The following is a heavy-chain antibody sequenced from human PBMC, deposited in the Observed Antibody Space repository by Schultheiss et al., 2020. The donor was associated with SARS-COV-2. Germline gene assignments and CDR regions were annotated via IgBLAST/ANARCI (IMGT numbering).Heavy chain of an antibody. D-gene: IGHD6-6*01. CDR3: ARDPPSIAARPGYYGMDV. CDR1: GFSFSSHW. V-gene: IGHV3-7*01. Sequence: GGSLRLSCAASGFSFSSHWMAWVRQGPGKGLEAVANIKQDGTEKFYLDSVKGRFTISRDNARQSVSLQMNGLRIDDTAVYYCARDPPSIAARPGYYGMDVWGQGTTVTVSS. CDR2: IKQDGTEK. J-gene: IGHJ6*02.